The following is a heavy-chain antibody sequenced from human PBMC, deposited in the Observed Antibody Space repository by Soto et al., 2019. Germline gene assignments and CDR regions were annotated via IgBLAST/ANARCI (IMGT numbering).Heavy chain of an antibody. CDR1: GFTFSIYA. CDR3: AMSAGYGDGFDV. Sequence: EKQLVESGGALAQPGGSLRLSCVGSGFTFSIYALTWVRQAPGKGLEWVSLITNNGDTTFFGDSVKGWFSISRDNSKNTLYRQVENLRDEDTAASYWAMSAGYGDGFDVWGQGTMVAVSS. CDR2: ITNNGDTT. V-gene: IGHV3-23*04. J-gene: IGHJ3*01. D-gene: IGHD4-17*01.